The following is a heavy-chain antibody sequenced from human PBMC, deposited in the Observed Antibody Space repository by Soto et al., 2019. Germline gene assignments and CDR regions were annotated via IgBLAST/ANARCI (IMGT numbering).Heavy chain of an antibody. J-gene: IGHJ6*02. Sequence: GSLRLSCVASGFTFRTYTMNWVRQAPGKGLEWVSGIRGFSPYTFYAESVKGRFTISRDNAKNSLYLQMNSLGVEDTAVYYCARDRGYDAHDYYYNAMDVWGQGTTVTVSS. CDR1: GFTFRTYT. CDR3: ARDRGYDAHDYYYNAMDV. V-gene: IGHV3-21*01. CDR2: IRGFSPYT. D-gene: IGHD2-15*01.